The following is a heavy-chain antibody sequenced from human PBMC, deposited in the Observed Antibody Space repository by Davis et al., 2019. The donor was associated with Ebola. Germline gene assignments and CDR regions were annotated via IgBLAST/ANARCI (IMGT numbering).Heavy chain of an antibody. D-gene: IGHD3-10*01. V-gene: IGHV4-59*12. J-gene: IGHJ6*04. CDR1: GGPISSYY. CDR2: IYYSGST. Sequence: MPSETLSLTCTVSGGPISSYYWSWIRQPPGKGLEWIGYIYYSGSTNYNPSLKSRVTISVDTSKNQFSLKLSSVTAADTAVYYCARGEETMYYYGSGSYYYYAMDVWGKGTTVTVSS. CDR3: ARGEETMYYYGSGSYYYYAMDV.